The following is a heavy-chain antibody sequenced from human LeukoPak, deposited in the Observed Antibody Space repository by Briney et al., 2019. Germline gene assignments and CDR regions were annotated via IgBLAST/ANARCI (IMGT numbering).Heavy chain of an antibody. V-gene: IGHV4-34*01. CDR1: GGSFSGYY. Sequence: SETLSLTCAVYGGSFSGYYWSWIRQPPGKGLEWIGEINHSGSTNYNPSLKSRVTISVDTSKNQFSLKLSSVAAADTAVYYCARASGRYWGQGTLVTVSS. J-gene: IGHJ4*02. CDR3: ARASGRY. CDR2: INHSGST.